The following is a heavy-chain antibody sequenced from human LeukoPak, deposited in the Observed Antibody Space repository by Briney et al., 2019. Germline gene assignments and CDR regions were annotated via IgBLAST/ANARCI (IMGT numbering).Heavy chain of an antibody. CDR3: ARGSDSSGCPGYY. V-gene: IGHV3-21*01. CDR1: GFTFSSYS. D-gene: IGHD6-19*01. J-gene: IGHJ4*02. Sequence: GGSLRLSCAASGFTFSSYSVNWVRQAPGKGLEWVSSISSSSSYIYYADSVKGRFTISRDNAKNSLYLQMNSLRAEDAAVYYCARGSDSSGCPGYYWGQGTLVTVSS. CDR2: ISSSSSYI.